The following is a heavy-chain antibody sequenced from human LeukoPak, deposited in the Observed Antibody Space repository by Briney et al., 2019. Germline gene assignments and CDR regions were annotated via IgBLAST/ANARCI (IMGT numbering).Heavy chain of an antibody. CDR1: GFTFSSFA. CDR2: ISVSGGDT. Sequence: GASLRLSCAASGFTFSSFAMSWVRQAPGKGLEWVSAISVSGGDTYYSDSVKGRFTISRDNSKNTLYLQMNSLRAEDTAVYYCAKDRMKLSSGYEGAFDYWGQGTLVTVSS. J-gene: IGHJ4*02. CDR3: AKDRMKLSSGYEGAFDY. V-gene: IGHV3-23*01. D-gene: IGHD3-22*01.